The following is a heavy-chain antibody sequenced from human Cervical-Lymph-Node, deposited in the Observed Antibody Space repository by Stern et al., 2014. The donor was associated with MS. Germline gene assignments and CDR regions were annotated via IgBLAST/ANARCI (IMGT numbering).Heavy chain of an antibody. CDR1: GYTFTSYW. CDR2: IFPGGSDI. J-gene: IGHJ4*02. V-gene: IGHV5-51*01. CDR3: ARQRYFDY. Sequence: VQLVESGPEVKRPGESLKLSCQASGYTFTSYWIGWVRQRPGKGLEWIAIIFPGGSDIRYSPSFKGQVTISADKSSSTAYLQWNNLKASDTAIYYCARQRYFDYWGQGTLVTVSS.